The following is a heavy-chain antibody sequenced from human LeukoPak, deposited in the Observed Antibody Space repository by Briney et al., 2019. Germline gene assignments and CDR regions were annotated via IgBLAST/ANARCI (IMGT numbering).Heavy chain of an antibody. CDR1: GFTFSSYG. CDR3: AKAPPISSGWSFDY. CDR2: ISYDGSNK. V-gene: IGHV3-30*18. D-gene: IGHD6-19*01. Sequence: PGGSLRLSCAASGFTFSSYGMHWVRQAPGKGLEWVAVISYDGSNKYYADSVKGRFTISRDNSKNTLYLQMSSLRAEDTAVYYCAKAPPISSGWSFDYWGQGALVTVSS. J-gene: IGHJ4*02.